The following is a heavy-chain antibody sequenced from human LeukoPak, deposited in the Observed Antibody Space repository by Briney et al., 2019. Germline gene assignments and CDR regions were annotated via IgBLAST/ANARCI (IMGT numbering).Heavy chain of an antibody. J-gene: IGHJ4*02. Sequence: ASVKVSCKASGYTFTGYYMHWVRQAPGQGLEWMGWINPNSGGTNYAQKFQGRVTMTRDTSISTAYMELSRLRSDDTAVYYCARDHNDFWSGYYTGIRSGLDYWGQGTLVTVSS. CDR2: INPNSGGT. V-gene: IGHV1-2*02. CDR3: ARDHNDFWSGYYTGIRSGLDY. CDR1: GYTFTGYY. D-gene: IGHD3-3*01.